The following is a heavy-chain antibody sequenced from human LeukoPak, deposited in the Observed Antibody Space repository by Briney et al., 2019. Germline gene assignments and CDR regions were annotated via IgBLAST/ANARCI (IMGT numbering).Heavy chain of an antibody. CDR2: IRYDGSNK. J-gene: IGHJ4*02. CDR1: GFTFSSYG. V-gene: IGHV3-30*02. D-gene: IGHD1-26*01. CDR3: AKVSWSYSDPYYFDY. Sequence: GGSLRLSCAASGFTFSSYGMHWVRQAPGKGLEWVAFIRYDGSNKYYADSVKGRFTISRDNSKNTLYLQMNSLRAEDTAVYYCAKVSWSYSDPYYFDYWGQGTLVTVSS.